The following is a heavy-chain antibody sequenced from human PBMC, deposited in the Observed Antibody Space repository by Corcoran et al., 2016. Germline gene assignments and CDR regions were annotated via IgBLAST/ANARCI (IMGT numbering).Heavy chain of an antibody. V-gene: IGHV1-69*01. Sequence: QVQLVQSGAEVKKPGSSVKVSCKASGGTFSSYAISWVRQAPGQGLEWMGGIIPIFGTANYTQKFQGRVTITADESTSTAYMELSSLRSEETAVCYCARAGYSSSWHNRRADDYWGQGTLVTVSS. CDR2: IIPIFGTA. D-gene: IGHD6-13*01. CDR3: ARAGYSSSWHNRRADDY. CDR1: GGTFSSYA. J-gene: IGHJ4*02.